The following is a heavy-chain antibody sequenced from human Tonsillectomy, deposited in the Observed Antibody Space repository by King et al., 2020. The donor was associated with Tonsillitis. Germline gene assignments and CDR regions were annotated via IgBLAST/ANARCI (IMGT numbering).Heavy chain of an antibody. CDR1: GYTFTSHY. CDR3: ARRCTGGACYSGAHDAFDI. V-gene: IGHV1-46*01. J-gene: IGHJ3*02. D-gene: IGHD2-15*01. CDR2: INPSVGST. Sequence: VQLVESGAEVKRPGASVKVSCKASGYTFTSHYVHRVRQAPGQGLEWMGVINPSVGSTSYAPKFLGRVTMTRDTSTSTVYMELSSLRSEDTAVYYCARRCTGGACYSGAHDAFDIWGQGTMVTVSS.